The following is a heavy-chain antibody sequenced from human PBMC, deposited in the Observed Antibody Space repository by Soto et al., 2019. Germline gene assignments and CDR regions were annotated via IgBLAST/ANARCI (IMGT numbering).Heavy chain of an antibody. CDR3: ARDMGSSSWSSYYYYYGMDV. D-gene: IGHD6-13*01. J-gene: IGHJ6*02. CDR2: ISYDGSNK. V-gene: IGHV3-30-3*01. Sequence: GGSLRLSCAASGFTFSSYAMHWVRQAPGKGLEWVAVISYDGSNKYYADSVKGRFTISRDNSKNTLYLQMNSLRAEDTAVYYCARDMGSSSWSSYYYYYGMDVWGQGTTVTVSS. CDR1: GFTFSSYA.